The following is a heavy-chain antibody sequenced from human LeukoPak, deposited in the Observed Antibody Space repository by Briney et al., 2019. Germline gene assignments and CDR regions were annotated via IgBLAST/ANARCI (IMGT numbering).Heavy chain of an antibody. CDR2: INPDSGGT. D-gene: IGHD6-19*01. CDR1: GYTFTSYG. V-gene: IGHV1-2*02. J-gene: IGHJ4*02. Sequence: GASVKVSCKASGYTFTSYGISWVRQAPGQGLERMGWINPDSGGTNYVEKFQGRVTMTRDTSISTVYMDLSSLRSDDTAVYYCARDSSGNDYWGQGTLVTVSS. CDR3: ARDSSGNDY.